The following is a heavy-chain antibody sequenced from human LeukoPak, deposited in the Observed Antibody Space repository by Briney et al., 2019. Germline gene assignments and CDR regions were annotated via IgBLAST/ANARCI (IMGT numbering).Heavy chain of an antibody. CDR3: ARDRSGYDSKLYGMDV. D-gene: IGHD5-12*01. CDR2: MMQDGGAE. V-gene: IGHV3-7*01. Sequence: GGSLRLSCAASGFTFSSYWMSWVRQAPGKGPEWVANMMQDGGAEYYVDSVKGRFTISRDNAKNSLYLQMNSLRAEDTAVYYCARDRSGYDSKLYGMDVWGQGTTVTVSS. CDR1: GFTFSSYW. J-gene: IGHJ6*02.